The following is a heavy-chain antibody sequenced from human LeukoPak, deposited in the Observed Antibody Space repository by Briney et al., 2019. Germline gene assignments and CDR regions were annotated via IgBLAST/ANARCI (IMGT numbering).Heavy chain of an antibody. CDR2: IYYSGST. CDR3: ARRDKAYFDY. CDR1: GGSISSSSYY. J-gene: IGHJ4*02. Sequence: SETLSLACTVSGGSISSSSYYWGWIRQPPGKGLEWIGSIYYSGSTYYNPSLKSRVTISVDTSKNQFSLKLSSVTAADTAVYYCARRDKAYFDYWGQGTLVTVSS. V-gene: IGHV4-39*01. D-gene: IGHD2-15*01.